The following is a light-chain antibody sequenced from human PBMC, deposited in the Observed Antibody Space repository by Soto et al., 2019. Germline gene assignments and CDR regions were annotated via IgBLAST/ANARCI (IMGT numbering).Light chain of an antibody. Sequence: IVVTQSPSTLSLTPGERATLSCRASQSISDTLAWYQQKPGQAPRLLIHGASTRAPGFPARFSGSGSGTDFTLTISSLQSEDFAVYCCQQYDNWPWTFGQGTKVDIK. CDR2: GAS. CDR1: QSISDT. J-gene: IGKJ1*01. V-gene: IGKV3-15*01. CDR3: QQYDNWPWT.